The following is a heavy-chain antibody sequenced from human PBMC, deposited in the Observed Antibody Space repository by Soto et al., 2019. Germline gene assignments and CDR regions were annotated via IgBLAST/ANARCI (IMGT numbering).Heavy chain of an antibody. CDR3: ARDRAYCSGGRCYDYGMDV. Sequence: GSLRLSCAASGFTFSNYWMHWVRQAPGKGLVWVSRINTDASSTTYADSVKGRFTISRDNAKNTLYLQVNSLRADDTAVYYCARDRAYCSGGRCYDYGMDVWGQGTTVTVSS. CDR2: INTDASST. J-gene: IGHJ6*02. D-gene: IGHD2-15*01. V-gene: IGHV3-74*01. CDR1: GFTFSNYW.